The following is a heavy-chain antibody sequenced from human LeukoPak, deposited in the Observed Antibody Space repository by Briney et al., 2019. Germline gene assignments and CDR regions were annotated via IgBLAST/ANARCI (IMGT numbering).Heavy chain of an antibody. D-gene: IGHD3-16*01. Sequence: SETLSLTCAVSGGSISSGGYSWSWIRQPPGKGLEWIGYIYHSGSTYYNPSLKSRVTISVDRSKNQFSLKLSSVTAADAAVYYCATLSIMITFGGVSAWFDPWGQGTLVTVSS. V-gene: IGHV4-30-2*01. J-gene: IGHJ5*02. CDR3: ATLSIMITFGGVSAWFDP. CDR2: IYHSGST. CDR1: GGSISSGGYS.